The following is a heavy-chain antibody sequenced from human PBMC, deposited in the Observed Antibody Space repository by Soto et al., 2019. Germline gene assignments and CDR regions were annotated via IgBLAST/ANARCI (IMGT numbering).Heavy chain of an antibody. CDR1: GISFGYYA. CDR3: TSGNFDFWSGYDVDYDMDV. J-gene: IGHJ6*02. CDR2: IRSTAYGGTT. Sequence: GGSLRLSCSVSGISFGYYAMTWVRQAPGEGPEWVGFIRSTAYGGTTEYAASVKGRFTISRDDSKSIAYLQMNSLKTEDTAVYYCTSGNFDFWSGYDVDYDMDVWGQGTTVTVSS. D-gene: IGHD3-3*01. V-gene: IGHV3-49*04.